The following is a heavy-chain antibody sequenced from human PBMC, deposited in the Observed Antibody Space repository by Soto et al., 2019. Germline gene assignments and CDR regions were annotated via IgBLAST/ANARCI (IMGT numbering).Heavy chain of an antibody. CDR2: ISGSGGDT. Sequence: PGGSLRLSCAASGFTFGRNAMSWVRQAPGKGLEWVSAISGSGGDTYYADSVKGRFTISRDNSKNTLYLQMNSLRAEDTAVYYCLKYCSSNGCYSYYAMDVWGQGTTATVSS. J-gene: IGHJ6*02. CDR3: LKYCSSNGCYSYYAMDV. V-gene: IGHV3-23*01. CDR1: GFTFGRNA. D-gene: IGHD2-2*01.